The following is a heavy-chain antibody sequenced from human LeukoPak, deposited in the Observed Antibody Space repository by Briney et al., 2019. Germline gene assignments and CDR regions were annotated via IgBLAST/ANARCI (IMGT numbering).Heavy chain of an antibody. J-gene: IGHJ4*02. CDR3: ASGYYLNT. D-gene: IGHD3-3*01. CDR2: IKQNGTEK. V-gene: IGHV3-7*01. CDR1: GFTFSSYW. Sequence: PGGSLRLSCAGSGFTFSSYWMNWGRQAPGKGLEWVASIKQNGTEKYYVDSVKGRFTISRDNAEGSLYLQLKRLRAEATALHFCASGYYLNTWGQGTVVTVSS.